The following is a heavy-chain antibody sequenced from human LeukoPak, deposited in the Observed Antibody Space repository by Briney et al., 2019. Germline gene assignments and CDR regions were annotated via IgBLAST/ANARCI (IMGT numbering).Heavy chain of an antibody. CDR3: ARGAPSGPHYPGGPLGY. V-gene: IGHV1-46*01. CDR2: INPSGGST. D-gene: IGHD2-15*01. CDR1: GYTFTSYY. J-gene: IGHJ4*02. Sequence: ASVKVSCKASGYTFTSYYMHWVRQAPGQGLEWMGIINPSGGSTSYAQKFQGRVTMTRDMSTSTVYMELSSLRSEDTAVYYCARGAPSGPHYPGGPLGYWGQGTLVTVSS.